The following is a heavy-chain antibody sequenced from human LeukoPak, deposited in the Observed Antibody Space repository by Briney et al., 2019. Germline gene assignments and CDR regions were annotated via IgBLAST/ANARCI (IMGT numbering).Heavy chain of an antibody. CDR2: INGDGRDT. V-gene: IGHV3-7*01. D-gene: IGHD3-22*01. CDR3: ARGVSSAIDW. Sequence: GGSLRLSCAASDFSFSTYWMNWVRQAPGKGLEWVANINGDGRDTYYVGSVRGRFTISRDNADNSLYLQMNSLRGDDTAVYHCARGVSSAIDWWGQGTLVTVSS. CDR1: DFSFSTYW. J-gene: IGHJ4*02.